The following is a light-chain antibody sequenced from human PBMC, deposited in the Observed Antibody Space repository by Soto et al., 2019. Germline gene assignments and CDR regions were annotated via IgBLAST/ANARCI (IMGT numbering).Light chain of an antibody. Sequence: EIVLTQSPGTLSLSPGERATLSCRASQSVSSSYLAWYQQKPGQAPRLLIYGASSRATGIPDRFSGSGSGTYFTLTSSTLEPEDFAVYYCQQYGSSPIRYTFGQGTKLEIK. CDR2: GAS. CDR1: QSVSSSY. J-gene: IGKJ2*01. V-gene: IGKV3-20*01. CDR3: QQYGSSPIRYT.